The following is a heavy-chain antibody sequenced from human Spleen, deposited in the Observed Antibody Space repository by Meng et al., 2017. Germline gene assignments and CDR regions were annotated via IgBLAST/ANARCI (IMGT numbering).Heavy chain of an antibody. J-gene: IGHJ4*02. D-gene: IGHD6-19*01. CDR1: GASISTNNY. V-gene: IGHV4-39*01. Sequence: QLQLQESGPGLVKPSETLSLTCNVSGASISTNNYWGWIRQPPGKGLEWIGSIHYSGTTYHNPPLWGRVTISADTSKNQFSLKLSSVTAADTAVYYCAKHGVWLICVANWGQGTLVTVSS. CDR3: AKHGVWLICVAN. CDR2: IHYSGTT.